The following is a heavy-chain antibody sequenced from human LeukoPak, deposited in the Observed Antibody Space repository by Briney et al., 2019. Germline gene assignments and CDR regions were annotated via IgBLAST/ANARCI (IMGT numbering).Heavy chain of an antibody. Sequence: ASVQVSCKASGYTFTSYGISWVRQAPGQELEWMGWISAYNGNTNYAQKLQGRVTMTTDTSTSTAYMELRSLRSDDTAVYYCARGDYVWGSYVAFDIWGQGTMVTVSS. D-gene: IGHD3-16*01. J-gene: IGHJ3*02. CDR2: ISAYNGNT. V-gene: IGHV1-18*01. CDR3: ARGDYVWGSYVAFDI. CDR1: GYTFTSYG.